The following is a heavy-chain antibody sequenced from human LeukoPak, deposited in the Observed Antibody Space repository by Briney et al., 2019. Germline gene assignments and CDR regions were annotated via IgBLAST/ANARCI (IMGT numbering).Heavy chain of an antibody. CDR3: ARLQFWSGYYSYFDY. CDR1: GYTFTGYY. CDR2: INPNSGGT. D-gene: IGHD3-3*01. J-gene: IGHJ4*02. V-gene: IGHV1-2*02. Sequence: ASVKVSCKASGYTFTGYYMHWVGQAPGQGREWMGWINPNSGGTNYAQKFQGRVTMTRDTSISTAYMELSRLRSDDTAVYYCARLQFWSGYYSYFDYWGQGTLVTVSS.